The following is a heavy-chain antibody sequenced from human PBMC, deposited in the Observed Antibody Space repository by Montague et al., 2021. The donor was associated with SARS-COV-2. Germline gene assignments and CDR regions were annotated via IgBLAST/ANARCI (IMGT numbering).Heavy chain of an antibody. CDR1: GFTFSNYW. V-gene: IGHV3-74*01. CDR3: AREVFKEGDY. J-gene: IGHJ4*02. Sequence: SLRLSCAASGFTFSNYWMHWVRQAPGEGLVWVSLISSDGRTTSYLDSVKGRFTISRDNARNTLYLQMTSLRADDTAVYYCAREVFKEGDYWGQGTLVTVSS. CDR2: ISSDGRTT. D-gene: IGHD1-14*01.